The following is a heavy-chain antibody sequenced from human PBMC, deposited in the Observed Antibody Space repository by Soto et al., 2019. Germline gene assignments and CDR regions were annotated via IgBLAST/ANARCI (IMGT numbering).Heavy chain of an antibody. CDR2: IYYSGST. CDR1: GVSLSISSYY. J-gene: IGHJ6*04. V-gene: IGHV4-39*01. Sequence: LSLTCTVSGVSLSISSYYWGWIRQPPGKGLEWIGSIYYSGSTYYNPSLKSRVTISVDTSKNQFSLKLSSVTAADTAVYYCATNYAYYYYYGMDVWGKGTTVTV. CDR3: ATNYAYYYYYGMDV. D-gene: IGHD4-4*01.